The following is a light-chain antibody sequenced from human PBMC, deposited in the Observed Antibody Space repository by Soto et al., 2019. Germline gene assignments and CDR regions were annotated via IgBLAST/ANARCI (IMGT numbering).Light chain of an antibody. CDR3: QQRSNWPRT. CDR2: DAS. CDR1: QSVSSY. Sequence: DIVMTQTPLSSPVTLGQPASISCRASQSVSSYLAWYQQKPGQAPRLLIYDASNRATGIPARFSGSGSGTDFTLTISSLEPEDFAVYYCQQRSNWPRTFGQGTKVDIK. J-gene: IGKJ1*01. V-gene: IGKV3-11*01.